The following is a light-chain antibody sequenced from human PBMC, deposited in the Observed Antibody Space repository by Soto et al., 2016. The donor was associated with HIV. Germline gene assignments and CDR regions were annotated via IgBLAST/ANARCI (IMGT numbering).Light chain of an antibody. CDR1: KLGDKY. CDR3: QAWDISTVV. V-gene: IGLV3-1*01. CDR2: QDT. J-gene: IGLJ2*01. Sequence: SYELTQPPSVSVSPGQTASITCSGDKLGDKYACWYQQKPGQSPVLVIYQDTKRPSGIPERFSGSNSGNTATLTISGTQAMDEADYYCQAWDISTVVFGGGTKLDR.